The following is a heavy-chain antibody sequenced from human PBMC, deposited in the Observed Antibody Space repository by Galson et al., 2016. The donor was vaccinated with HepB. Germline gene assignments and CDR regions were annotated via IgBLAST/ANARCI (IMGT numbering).Heavy chain of an antibody. Sequence: SLRLSCAASGFSFGNSWMTWVRQAPEKGLEWVANIKPDGTTKSYVGSVRGRFTIARDNAKNSLYLQMNSLRPEDTATYYCARPVSADEGLGNWGQGTLVTVSS. D-gene: IGHD2-8*01. J-gene: IGHJ4*02. CDR3: ARPVSADEGLGN. CDR1: GFSFGNSW. CDR2: IKPDGTTK. V-gene: IGHV3-7*01.